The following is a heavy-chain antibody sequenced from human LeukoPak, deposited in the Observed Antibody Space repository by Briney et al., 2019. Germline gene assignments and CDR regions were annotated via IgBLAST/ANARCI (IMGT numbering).Heavy chain of an antibody. J-gene: IGHJ4*02. CDR2: ISFDGSNK. D-gene: IGHD6-19*01. CDR3: AKEGSSGWYGDY. V-gene: IGHV3-30*18. CDR1: GFTFSSYG. Sequence: GGSLRLSCAASGFTFSSYGMHWVRQAPGKGLEWVAIISFDGSNKYYADSVKGRFTISRDNSKNTLYLQMNSLRVEDTAVYYCAKEGSSGWYGDYWGQGTQVIVPS.